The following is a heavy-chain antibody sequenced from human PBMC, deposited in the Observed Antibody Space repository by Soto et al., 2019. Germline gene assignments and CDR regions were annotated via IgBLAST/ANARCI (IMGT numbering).Heavy chain of an antibody. CDR3: ARETMVRGVIAAWDY. D-gene: IGHD3-10*01. V-gene: IGHV3-48*03. J-gene: IGHJ4*02. CDR2: ISSSGSTI. Sequence: LSLSCAASGFTFSSYEMNWVRQAPGKGLEWVSYISSSGSTIYYADSVKGRFTISRDNAKNSLYLQMNSLRAEDTAVYYCARETMVRGVIAAWDYWGKGTLVTVS. CDR1: GFTFSSYE.